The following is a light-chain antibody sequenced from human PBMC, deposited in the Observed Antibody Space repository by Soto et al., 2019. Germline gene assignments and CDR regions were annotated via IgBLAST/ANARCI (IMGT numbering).Light chain of an antibody. CDR2: GAS. CDR1: QSVPGSS. Sequence: EIVLTQSPGTLSLSPGERATLSCRASQSVPGSSLAWYQQRPGQAPRLLIYGASNRVTGIPDRFSGSGSGTDFTLTITRLEPEDFAVYYCQQYGGSPGTFGRGTKVEVK. V-gene: IGKV3-20*01. CDR3: QQYGGSPGT. J-gene: IGKJ1*01.